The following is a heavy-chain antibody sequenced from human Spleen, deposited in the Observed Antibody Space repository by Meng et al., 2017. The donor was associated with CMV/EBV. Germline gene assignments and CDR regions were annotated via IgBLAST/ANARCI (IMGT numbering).Heavy chain of an antibody. Sequence: SCEGAGDSFTGCWISGVRQLPGKGVEWMGIIYPGDADTRYSPSFQGQVTISADRSISTAYLQWSSLKASDTAMYYCARLENARAFDYWGQGTLVTVSS. CDR2: IYPGDADT. J-gene: IGHJ4*02. D-gene: IGHD1-1*01. V-gene: IGHV5-51*01. CDR1: GDSFTGCW. CDR3: ARLENARAFDY.